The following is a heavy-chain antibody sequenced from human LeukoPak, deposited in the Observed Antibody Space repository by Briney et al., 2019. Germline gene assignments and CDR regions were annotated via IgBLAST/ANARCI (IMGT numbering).Heavy chain of an antibody. CDR3: IGGV. CDR1: GFTFSTYS. V-gene: IGHV3-48*04. D-gene: IGHD3-10*02. Sequence: GGSLRLSCAASGFTFSTYSVSWVRRAPGKGLEWISHISAASRGIYYADSVKGRFTISRDNAKNSLYLQMNSLYYCAELGITMIGGVWGKGTTVTISS. CDR2: ISAASRGI. J-gene: IGHJ6*04.